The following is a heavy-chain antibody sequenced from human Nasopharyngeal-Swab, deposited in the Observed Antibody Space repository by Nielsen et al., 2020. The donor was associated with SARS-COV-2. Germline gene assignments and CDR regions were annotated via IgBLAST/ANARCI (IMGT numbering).Heavy chain of an antibody. CDR1: GFTFSSYG. J-gene: IGHJ6*02. D-gene: IGHD2-8*01. Sequence: GGSLRLSCAASGFTFSSYGMHWVRQAPGKGLEWVAVISYDGSNKYYADSVKGRFTTSRDNSKNTLYLQMNSLRAEDTAVYYCARGEDIVLMGGGFGGPHGMDVWGQGTTVTVSS. CDR3: ARGEDIVLMGGGFGGPHGMDV. V-gene: IGHV3-30*03. CDR2: ISYDGSNK.